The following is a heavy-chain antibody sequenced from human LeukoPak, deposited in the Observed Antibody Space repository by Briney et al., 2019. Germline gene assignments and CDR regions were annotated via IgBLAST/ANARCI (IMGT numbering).Heavy chain of an antibody. J-gene: IGHJ4*02. CDR2: INPNSGGT. CDR1: GYTFTGYY. CDR3: ARDLYGDFERKDRHGPAVDY. Sequence: GASVKVSCKTSGYTFTGYYMHWVRQAPGQGLEWMGWINPNSGGTNYAQKFQGRVTMTRDTSISTAYMELSRLRSDDTAVYYCARDLYGDFERKDRHGPAVDYWGQGTLVTVSS. V-gene: IGHV1-2*02. D-gene: IGHD4-17*01.